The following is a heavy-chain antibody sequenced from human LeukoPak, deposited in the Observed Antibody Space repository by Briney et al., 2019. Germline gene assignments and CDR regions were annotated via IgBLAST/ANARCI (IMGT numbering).Heavy chain of an antibody. CDR1: GYTFTSYD. CDR2: INPSGGST. V-gene: IGHV1-46*01. J-gene: IGHJ4*02. Sequence: ASVKVSCKASGYTFTSYDINWVRQAPGQGLEWMGIINPSGGSTSYAQKFQGRVTMTRDTSTSTVYMELSSLRSEDTAVYYCAIFSHDFDYWGQGTLVTVSS. CDR3: AIFSHDFDY.